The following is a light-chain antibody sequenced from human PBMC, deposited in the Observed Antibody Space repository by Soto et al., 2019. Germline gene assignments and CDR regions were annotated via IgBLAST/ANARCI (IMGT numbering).Light chain of an antibody. CDR1: SSNIGSNT. CDR2: SNN. J-gene: IGLJ3*02. CDR3: AAWDDSLNGPV. Sequence: QSVLTQPPSASGTPGQRVTISCSGSSSNIGSNTVNWYQQLPRTAPKLLIYSNNQRPSGVPDRFSGSKSGTSASLAISGLQSEDEAEYYCAAWDDSLNGPVFGGGTKLTVL. V-gene: IGLV1-44*01.